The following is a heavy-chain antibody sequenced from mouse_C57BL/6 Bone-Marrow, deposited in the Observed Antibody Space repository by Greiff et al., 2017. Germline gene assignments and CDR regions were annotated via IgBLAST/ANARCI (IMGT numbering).Heavy chain of an antibody. CDR3: GSRSWCTSGFAY. CDR1: GYAFTNYL. D-gene: IGHD1-1*02. CDR2: INPGSGGT. Sequence: VQLLQSGAELVRPGTSVKVSCKASGYAFTNYLIEWVKQRPGQGLEWIGVINPGSGGTNYNEKFKGKATLTVDKSSSTAYMPLSSLTSEDSAVSCCGSRSWCTSGFAYWGQGTMVTVSA. V-gene: IGHV1-54*01. J-gene: IGHJ3*01.